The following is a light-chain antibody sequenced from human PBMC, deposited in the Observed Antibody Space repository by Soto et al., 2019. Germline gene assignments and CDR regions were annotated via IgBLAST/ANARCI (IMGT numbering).Light chain of an antibody. CDR2: DAS. Sequence: EIVLTQSPATLSLSPGERNTLSCRASQSVSSYLAWYQQKPGQAPRLLIYDASNRATGIPARFSGSGSGTDFTLTISSLEPEDFAVYYCQQRSTFTFGGGTKVDIK. V-gene: IGKV3-11*01. CDR3: QQRSTFT. CDR1: QSVSSY. J-gene: IGKJ4*01.